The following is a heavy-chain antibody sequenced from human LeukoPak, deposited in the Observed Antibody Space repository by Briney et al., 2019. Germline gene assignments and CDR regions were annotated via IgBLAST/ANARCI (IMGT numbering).Heavy chain of an antibody. V-gene: IGHV3-23*01. Sequence: GGSLRLSCAASGFTFSSYAMSWVRQAPGKGLEWVSAISGSGGSTYYADSVKDRFTIPRDNSKNTLYLQMNSLRAEDTAVYYCAKTRAAMAAPLSYFDYWGQGTLVTVSS. CDR2: ISGSGGST. D-gene: IGHD5-18*01. J-gene: IGHJ4*02. CDR1: GFTFSSYA. CDR3: AKTRAAMAAPLSYFDY.